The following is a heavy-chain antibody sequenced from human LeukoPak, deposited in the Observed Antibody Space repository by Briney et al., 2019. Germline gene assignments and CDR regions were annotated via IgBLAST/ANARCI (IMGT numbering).Heavy chain of an antibody. CDR1: GYTFTSYD. CDR2: MNPNRGNT. J-gene: IGHJ4*02. V-gene: IGHV1-8*01. D-gene: IGHD3-10*01. Sequence: ASVTVSCKASGYTFTSYDINWVRQAAGQGLDGMGWMNPNRGNTGYAQKFQGRVTMTRNTSISTAYMELSSLRSEDTAVYYCARPRSGYYFDYWGQGTLVTVSS. CDR3: ARPRSGYYFDY.